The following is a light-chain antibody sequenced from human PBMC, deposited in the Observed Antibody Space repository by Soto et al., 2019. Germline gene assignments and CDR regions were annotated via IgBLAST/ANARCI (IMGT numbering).Light chain of an antibody. Sequence: DIPMTQSPSSLSASVGDRVTITCRASQGISTYLAWYQQKPGKVPKLLIYAASTLQSGVPSRFSGSGSGTDFTLTISSLQPEDVATYYCQKYNSFPLTFGGGTKVEIK. V-gene: IGKV1-27*01. CDR2: AAS. CDR3: QKYNSFPLT. CDR1: QGISTY. J-gene: IGKJ4*01.